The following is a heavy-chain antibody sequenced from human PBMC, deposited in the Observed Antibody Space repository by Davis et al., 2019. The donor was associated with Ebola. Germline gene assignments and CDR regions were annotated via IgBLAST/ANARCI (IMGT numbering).Heavy chain of an antibody. V-gene: IGHV1-2*04. CDR3: ARDRGLGIAVAGLAVYGMDV. CDR2: INPNSGGT. J-gene: IGHJ6*02. D-gene: IGHD6-19*01. Sequence: AASVKVSCKASGYTFTGYYMHWVRQAPGQGLEWMGWINPNSGGTSYAQKFQGWVTMTRDTSISTAYMELSRLRSDDTAVYYCARDRGLGIAVAGLAVYGMDVWGQGTTVTVSS. CDR1: GYTFTGYY.